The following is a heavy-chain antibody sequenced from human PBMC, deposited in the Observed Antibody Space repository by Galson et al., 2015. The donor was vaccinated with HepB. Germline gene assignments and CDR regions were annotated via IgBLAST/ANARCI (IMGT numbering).Heavy chain of an antibody. J-gene: IGHJ6*03. CDR3: AGEREFRGVYYYMDV. V-gene: IGHV1-69*13. CDR2: SIPIFSTP. D-gene: IGHD3-10*01. CDR1: GGSFSSYT. Sequence: SVKVSCKASGGSFSSYTITWVRQAPGQGLEWMGGSIPIFSTPNYAQNFQGRVTITADESTSTAYMELSSLRSEDTAVYYCAGEREFRGVYYYMDVWGKGTTVTVSS.